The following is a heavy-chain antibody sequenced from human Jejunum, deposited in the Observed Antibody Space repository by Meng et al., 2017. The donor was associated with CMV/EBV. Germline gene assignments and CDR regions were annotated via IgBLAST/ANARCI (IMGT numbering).Heavy chain of an antibody. Sequence: QVQLVQSGAEVKKAAASVKVYCKASGYTFSNYNIHWMRQAPGQGLEWMGIINPSGDAHTSYAQKFQGRVTMTRDTSTSTLYMELSGLRSENTAVYYCARDAGRSSNWFDPWGQGTLVTVSS. CDR1: GYTFSNYN. J-gene: IGHJ5*02. CDR2: INPSGDAHT. D-gene: IGHD3-10*01. CDR3: ARDAGRSSNWFDP. V-gene: IGHV1-46*01.